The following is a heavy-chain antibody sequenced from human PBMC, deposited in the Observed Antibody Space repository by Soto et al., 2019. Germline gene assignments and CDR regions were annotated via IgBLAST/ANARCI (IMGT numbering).Heavy chain of an antibody. D-gene: IGHD3-22*01. CDR2: IYYSGST. Sequence: PSETLSLTCTVSGGSISSGGYYWSWIRQHPGKGLEWIGYIYYSGSTYYNPSLKSRVTISVDTSKNQFSLKLSSVTAADTAVYYCARAENYYDSSGLPDYFDYWGQGTLVTVSS. J-gene: IGHJ4*02. V-gene: IGHV4-31*03. CDR3: ARAENYYDSSGLPDYFDY. CDR1: GGSISSGGYY.